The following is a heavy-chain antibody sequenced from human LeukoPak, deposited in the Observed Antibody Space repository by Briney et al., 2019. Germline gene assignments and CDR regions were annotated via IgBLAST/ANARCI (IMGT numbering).Heavy chain of an antibody. CDR1: GFSFTKYA. CDR2: ISKDGSMR. CDR3: AGEKFDI. J-gene: IGHJ3*02. Sequence: GGSLRLSCAASGFSFTKYAMDWVRQAPGKGREGVAIISKDGSMRYYADSVKGRFTVSRDNSNNAVYPQMNSLKSEDTAVYYCAGEKFDIWGQGTMVTVSA. V-gene: IGHV3-30*04.